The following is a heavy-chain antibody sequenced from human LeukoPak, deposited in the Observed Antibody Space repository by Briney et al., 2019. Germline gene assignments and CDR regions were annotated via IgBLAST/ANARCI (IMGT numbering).Heavy chain of an antibody. CDR2: INPNSGGT. D-gene: IGHD3-22*01. CDR3: ARDRRYYDSSGDFDY. CDR1: GYTFTGYY. Sequence: ASVKVSCKASGYTFTGYYMHWGRQAPGQGLEWMGWINPNSGGTNYAQKFQGRVTMTRDTSISTAYMELSRLRSDDTAVYYCARDRRYYDSSGDFDYWGQGTLVTVSS. J-gene: IGHJ4*02. V-gene: IGHV1-2*02.